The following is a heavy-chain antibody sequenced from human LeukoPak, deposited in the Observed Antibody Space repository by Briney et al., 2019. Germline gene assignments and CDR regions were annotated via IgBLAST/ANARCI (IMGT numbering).Heavy chain of an antibody. CDR3: ARPREYSGYVLDY. CDR2: ISSSSSYI. J-gene: IGHJ4*02. D-gene: IGHD5-12*01. V-gene: IGHV3-21*01. Sequence: GGSLRLSCAASGFTFSSYTMNWVRQAPGKGLEWVSSISSSSSYIYYADSVKGRFTISRDNAKSSLFLQMNSLRAEDTAVYYCARPREYSGYVLDYWGQGTLVTVSS. CDR1: GFTFSSYT.